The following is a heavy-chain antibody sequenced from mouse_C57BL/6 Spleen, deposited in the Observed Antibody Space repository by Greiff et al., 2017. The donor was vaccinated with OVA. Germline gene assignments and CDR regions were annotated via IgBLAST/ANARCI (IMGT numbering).Heavy chain of an antibody. V-gene: IGHV1-52*01. CDR1: GYTFTSYW. Sequence: QVQLQQPGAELVRPGSSVKLSCKASGYTFTSYWMHWVKQRPIQGLEWIGNIDPSDSETHYNQKFKDKATLTVDKSSSTAYMQLSSLTSEDSAVYYCARYVGPLGAMDYWGQGTSVTVSS. CDR3: ARYVGPLGAMDY. J-gene: IGHJ4*01. CDR2: IDPSDSET. D-gene: IGHD3-3*01.